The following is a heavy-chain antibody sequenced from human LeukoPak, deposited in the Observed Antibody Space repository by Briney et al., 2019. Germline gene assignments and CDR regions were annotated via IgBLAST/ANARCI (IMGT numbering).Heavy chain of an antibody. D-gene: IGHD1-20*01. J-gene: IGHJ3*02. CDR1: GFTFDDYA. CDR2: ISWNSGSI. V-gene: IGHV3-9*01. CDR3: AKSNWNSPEI. Sequence: GGSLRLSCAASGFTFDDYAMHWVRLAPGKGLEWVSGISWNSGSIDYSDSVKGRFTISRDNSKNTLYLQMNSLRAEDTAVYYCAKSNWNSPEIWGQGTMVTVSS.